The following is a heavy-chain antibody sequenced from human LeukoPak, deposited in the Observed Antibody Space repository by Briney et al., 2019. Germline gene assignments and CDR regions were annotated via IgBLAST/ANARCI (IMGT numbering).Heavy chain of an antibody. CDR3: ARGSAGNRAYYYDSSGYPLDY. V-gene: IGHV1-69*05. J-gene: IGHJ4*02. CDR2: IIPIFGTA. D-gene: IGHD3-22*01. CDR1: GGTFSSYA. Sequence: ASVKVSCKASGGTFSSYAISWVRQAPGQGLEWMGGIIPIFGTANYAQKFQGRVTMTRDTSTSTVYMELSSLRSEDTAVYYCARGSAGNRAYYYDSSGYPLDYWGQGTLVTVSS.